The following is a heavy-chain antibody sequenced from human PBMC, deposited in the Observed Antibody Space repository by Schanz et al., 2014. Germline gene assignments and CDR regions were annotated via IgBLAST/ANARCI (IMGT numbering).Heavy chain of an antibody. CDR2: IKKDGSEK. D-gene: IGHD1-26*01. Sequence: EVQLVESGGGLVQPGGSLRLSCAASGFTFSTYAMTWVRQAPGKGLEWVANIKKDGSEKYYVDSVKGRFTISRDNAKNSLYLQMNSLRAEDTAVYYCARDGAGRAPDAFDIWGQGTMVTVSS. J-gene: IGHJ3*02. CDR1: GFTFSTYA. V-gene: IGHV3-7*01. CDR3: ARDGAGRAPDAFDI.